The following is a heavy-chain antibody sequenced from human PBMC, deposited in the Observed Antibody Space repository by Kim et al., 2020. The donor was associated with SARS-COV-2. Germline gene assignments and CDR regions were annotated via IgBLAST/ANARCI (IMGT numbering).Heavy chain of an antibody. CDR1: GGSISSNDYF. J-gene: IGHJ6*02. CDR3: ARHVRHYGMDV. CDR2: IYYSGST. Sequence: SETLSLTCTVSGGSISSNDYFWGWIRQPPGKGLEWIGTIYYSGSTYYNSSLKSRVTVSVDTSKSQFSLKLSSVTAADTAVYYCARHVRHYGMDVWGQGTTVTVS. V-gene: IGHV4-39*01.